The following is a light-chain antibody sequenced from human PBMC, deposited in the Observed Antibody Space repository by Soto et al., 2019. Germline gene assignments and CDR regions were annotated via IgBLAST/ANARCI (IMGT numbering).Light chain of an antibody. J-gene: IGKJ1*01. CDR1: QSVSNNY. CDR2: GAS. CDR3: QQYGNSPQT. V-gene: IGKV3-20*01. Sequence: EIVMTQSPGTLSLSPGERATLSCRASQSVSNNYLAWYQQKPGQAPRLLIYGASNRATGIPNRFSGSGSGTDFTLTISRLEPEDFAVYYCQQYGNSPQTFGQGTKVDIK.